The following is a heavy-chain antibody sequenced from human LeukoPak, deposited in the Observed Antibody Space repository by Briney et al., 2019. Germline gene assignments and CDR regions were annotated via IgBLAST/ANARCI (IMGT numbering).Heavy chain of an antibody. V-gene: IGHV1-46*01. CDR3: ARAYGYDYRFYFDY. Sequence: GASVKVSCKASGYTXTSHYMHWVRQAPGQGREWMGIINPSGSSTSYAQKFQGRVTMTRDTSTSTVYMDLSSLTSEDAAVYYCARAYGYDYRFYFDYWGQGTLVTVSS. CDR2: INPSGSST. D-gene: IGHD5-12*01. J-gene: IGHJ4*02. CDR1: GYTXTSHY.